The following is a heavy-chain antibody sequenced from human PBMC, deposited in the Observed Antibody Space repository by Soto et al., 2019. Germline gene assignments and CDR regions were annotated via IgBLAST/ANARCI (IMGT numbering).Heavy chain of an antibody. CDR3: AGTHYYGGPLYLCFCY. J-gene: IGHJ4*02. CDR2: ISSSGSTI. Sequence: QVQLVESGGGLVKPGGSLRLSCAASGFTFSDYDMSWIRQAPGKGLEWVSYISSSGSTIYYADSVKGRFTISRDNAKNSLYRQMNRLRAEDTAVYYCAGTHYYGGPLYLCFCYWGQGTLGNVSS. D-gene: IGHD4-17*01. CDR1: GFTFSDYD. V-gene: IGHV3-11*01.